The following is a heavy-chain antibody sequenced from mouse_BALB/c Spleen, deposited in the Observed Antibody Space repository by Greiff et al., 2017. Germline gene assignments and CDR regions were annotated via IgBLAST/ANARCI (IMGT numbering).Heavy chain of an antibody. CDR2: ISSGGSYT. V-gene: IGHV5-9-4*01. J-gene: IGHJ4*01. CDR3: ARHYYKAMDY. Sequence: EVMLVESGGGLVKPGGSLKLSCAASGFTFSSYAMSWVRQSPEKRLEWVAEISSGGSYTYYPDTVTGRFTISRDNAKNTLYLEMSSLRSEDTAMYYCARHYYKAMDYWGQGTSVTVSS. CDR1: GFTFSSYA. D-gene: IGHD1-2*01.